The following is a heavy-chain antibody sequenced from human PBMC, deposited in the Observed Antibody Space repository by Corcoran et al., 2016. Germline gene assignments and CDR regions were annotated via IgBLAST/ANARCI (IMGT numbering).Heavy chain of an antibody. CDR1: GFTFSNAW. CDR3: TTDREGVPAAHDY. Sequence: EVQLVESGGGLVKPGGSLRLSCAASGFTFSNAWMNWVRQAPGKVLEWVGRIKSKTDGGTTDYAAPVKGRFTISRDDSKNTLYLQMNSLKTEDTAVYYCTTDREGVPAAHDYWGQGTLVTVSS. D-gene: IGHD2-2*01. V-gene: IGHV3-15*07. J-gene: IGHJ4*02. CDR2: IKSKTDGGTT.